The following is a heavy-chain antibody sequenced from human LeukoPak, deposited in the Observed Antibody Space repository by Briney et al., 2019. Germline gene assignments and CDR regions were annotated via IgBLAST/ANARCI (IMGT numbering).Heavy chain of an antibody. CDR1: GFTFSNYG. Sequence: PGGSLRLSCAASGFTFSNYGMHWVRQAPGKGLEWVAVIYYGGSNKYYADSVKGRFTISRDNSKNTLYLQMNSLRAEDTAVYYCARGSSRAASKRFGMDVWGQGTTVTVSS. J-gene: IGHJ6*02. CDR2: IYYGGSNK. V-gene: IGHV3-33*01. CDR3: ARGSSRAASKRFGMDV. D-gene: IGHD6-6*01.